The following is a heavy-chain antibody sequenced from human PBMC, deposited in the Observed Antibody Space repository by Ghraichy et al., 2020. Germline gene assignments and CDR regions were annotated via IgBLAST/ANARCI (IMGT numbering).Heavy chain of an antibody. Sequence: GGSLRLSCAASGFTFSSYAMSWVRQDPGQGLEWVSSIRANGDRTYYADSVKGRFNISRDNSKNTLYLQMNSLRAEDTAVYYCARLKGLGVARPIDYWGQGTLVTFSS. J-gene: IGHJ4*02. CDR2: IRANGDRT. V-gene: IGHV3-23*01. CDR3: ARLKGLGVARPIDY. CDR1: GFTFSSYA. D-gene: IGHD2-15*01.